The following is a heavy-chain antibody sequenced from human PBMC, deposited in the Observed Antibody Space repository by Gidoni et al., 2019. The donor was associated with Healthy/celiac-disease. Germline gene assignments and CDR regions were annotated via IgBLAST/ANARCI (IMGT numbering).Heavy chain of an antibody. CDR1: GFTFSSYG. J-gene: IGHJ4*02. CDR3: AKVRPEWFREPIDY. V-gene: IGHV3-30*18. CDR2: ISYDGSNK. Sequence: QVQLVESGGGVVQHGRSLRLSCAAYGFTFSSYGMLWVRQAPGKGLEWLVVISYDGSNKYYADSVEGRFTISRDNSKNTLYLQMNSLRAEDTAVYYCAKVRPEWFREPIDYWGQGTLVTVSS. D-gene: IGHD3-10*01.